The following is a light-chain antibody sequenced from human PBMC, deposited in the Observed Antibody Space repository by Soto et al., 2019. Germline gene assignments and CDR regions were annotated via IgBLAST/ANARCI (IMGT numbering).Light chain of an antibody. CDR1: QSVSTSY. CDR2: GAS. CDR3: QQYGNSRGT. J-gene: IGKJ1*01. V-gene: IGKV3-20*01. Sequence: DIVLTQSPGTLSLSPGDRATLSCRASQSVSTSYLACYQQKPGQAPRLLIYGASSRATGIPDRFSGSGSGTDFTLTISGLEPEDFAVYYCQQYGNSRGTFGQGTKVGIK.